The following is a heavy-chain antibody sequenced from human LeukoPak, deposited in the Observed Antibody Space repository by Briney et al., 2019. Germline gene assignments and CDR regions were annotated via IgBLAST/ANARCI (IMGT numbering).Heavy chain of an antibody. D-gene: IGHD6-13*01. CDR2: MNPNSGNT. Sequence: GASVKVSCKASGYTFTGYYIHWVRQATGQGLEWMGWMNPNSGNTGYAQKFQGRVTITRNTSISTAYMELSSLRSEDTAVYYCARLYSSSWYPYYYYMDVWGKGTTVTVSS. V-gene: IGHV1-8*03. CDR3: ARLYSSSWYPYYYYMDV. J-gene: IGHJ6*03. CDR1: GYTFTGYY.